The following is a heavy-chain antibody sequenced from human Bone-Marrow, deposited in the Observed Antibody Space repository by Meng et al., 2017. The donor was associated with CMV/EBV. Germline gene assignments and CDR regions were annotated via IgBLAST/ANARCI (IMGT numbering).Heavy chain of an antibody. CDR2: IIPIFATP. D-gene: IGHD3-10*01. Sequence: GSISNSYTITWVRQAPGQGLEWMGGIIPIFATPHYVQKFQGRLTITADGSTNTVYMELTSLRSDDTAVYYCARGYGSGTDYNGFNYWGQGALVTVSS. V-gene: IGHV1-69*01. J-gene: IGHJ4*02. CDR3: ARGYGSGTDYNGFNY. CDR1: GSISNSYT.